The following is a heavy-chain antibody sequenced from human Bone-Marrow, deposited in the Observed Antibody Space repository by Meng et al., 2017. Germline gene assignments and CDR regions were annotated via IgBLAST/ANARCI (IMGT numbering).Heavy chain of an antibody. CDR1: GFTLSSYA. J-gene: IGHJ5*02. V-gene: IGHV3-30*04. Sequence: QGQLWESGGGVVQPGRSLRLSCAASGFTLSSYAMHWVRQAPGKGLEWVAVISYDGSNKYYADSVKGRFTISRDNSKNTLYLQMNSLRAEDTAVYYCARDSWFDPWGQGTLVTVSS. CDR2: ISYDGSNK. CDR3: ARDSWFDP.